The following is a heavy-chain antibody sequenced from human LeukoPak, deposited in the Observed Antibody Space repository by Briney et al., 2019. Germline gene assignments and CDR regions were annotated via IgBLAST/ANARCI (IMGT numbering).Heavy chain of an antibody. D-gene: IGHD3-10*01. CDR1: GYTFTAYH. V-gene: IGHV1-2*04. CDR2: INPNSGGT. Sequence: ASVKVSCKASGYTFTAYHMHWVRQAPGQGLEWMGWINPNSGGTKYAQKFQDWVTMTRDTSISTAYMELNRLRSDDTAVYCCARAALSDYFGSGSYVDYWGQGTLVTVSS. CDR3: ARAALSDYFGSGSYVDY. J-gene: IGHJ4*02.